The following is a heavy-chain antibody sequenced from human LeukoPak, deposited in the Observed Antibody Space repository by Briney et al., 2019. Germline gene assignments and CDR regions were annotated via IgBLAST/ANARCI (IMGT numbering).Heavy chain of an antibody. D-gene: IGHD3-22*01. Sequence: PSETLSLTCTVSGGSTSSGDYYWSWIRQPPGKGLEWIAYMYYSGSTYYNPSLKSRVSMSADTSKNQLSLKLSSVTAADTAVYDCARPYYYDCRIDPWGQGILVTVSS. J-gene: IGHJ5*02. CDR2: MYYSGST. V-gene: IGHV4-30-4*01. CDR3: ARPYYYDCRIDP. CDR1: GGSTSSGDYY.